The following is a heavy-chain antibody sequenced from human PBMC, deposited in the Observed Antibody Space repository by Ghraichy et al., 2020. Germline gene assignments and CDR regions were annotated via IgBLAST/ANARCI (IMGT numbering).Heavy chain of an antibody. CDR1: GFSLSNARMG. J-gene: IGHJ6*02. CDR2: IFSNDEK. V-gene: IGHV2-26*01. CDR3: ARTPLSPRGYSGYHRDYYYYGMDV. D-gene: IGHD5-12*01. Sequence: SGPTLVKPTETLTLTCTVSGFSLSNARMGVSWIRQPPGKALEWLAHIFSNDEKSYSTSLKSRLTISKDTSKSQVVLTMTNMDPVDTATYYCARTPLSPRGYSGYHRDYYYYGMDVWGQGTTVTVSS.